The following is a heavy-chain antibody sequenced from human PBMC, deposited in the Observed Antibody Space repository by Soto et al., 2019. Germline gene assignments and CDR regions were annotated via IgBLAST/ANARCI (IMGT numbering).Heavy chain of an antibody. CDR2: INHSGST. Sequence: SETLSLTCAVYGGSFSGYYWSWIRQPPGKGLEWIGEINHSGSTNYNPSLKSRVTISVDTSKNQFSLKLSSVTAADTAVYYCARGNYGSSWYDYYYGMDVWGQGTTVTVSS. J-gene: IGHJ6*02. D-gene: IGHD6-13*01. CDR3: ARGNYGSSWYDYYYGMDV. CDR1: GGSFSGYY. V-gene: IGHV4-34*01.